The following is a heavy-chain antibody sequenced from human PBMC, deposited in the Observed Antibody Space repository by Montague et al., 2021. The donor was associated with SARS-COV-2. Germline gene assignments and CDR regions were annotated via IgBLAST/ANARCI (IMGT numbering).Heavy chain of an antibody. J-gene: IGHJ4*02. CDR1: GGSFGDDH. Sequence: SETLSLTCAVYGGSFGDDHWSWIRQPPGKGLEWIGDIKQSGGTNXNPSLKSRVTISVDTSKNQFSLKLTSVTAADTAVYFCARGHLSVSMIVVVFTSASYYFDYWGRGAQVTVSS. D-gene: IGHD3-22*01. CDR3: ARGHLSVSMIVVVFTSASYYFDY. CDR2: IKQSGGT. V-gene: IGHV4-34*01.